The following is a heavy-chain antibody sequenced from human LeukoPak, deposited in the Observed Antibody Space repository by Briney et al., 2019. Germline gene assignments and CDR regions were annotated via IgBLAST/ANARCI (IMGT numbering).Heavy chain of an antibody. V-gene: IGHV3-74*01. CDR2: INSDGSST. CDR1: GFNFRNYW. CDR3: ATDEAATGRLDY. Sequence: PGGSLRLSCAASGFNFRNYWMHWVRQAPGKGLVWVSRINSDGSSTSYADSVKGRFTISRDNAENTLYLQINSLRAEDTAVYYSATDEAATGRLDYWGQGTLVTDSS. J-gene: IGHJ4*02. D-gene: IGHD1-1*01.